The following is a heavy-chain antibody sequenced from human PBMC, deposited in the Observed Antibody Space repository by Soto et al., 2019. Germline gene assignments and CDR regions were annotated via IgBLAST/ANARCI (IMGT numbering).Heavy chain of an antibody. CDR3: AREGDVLRFYLDKYYYYGMDV. D-gene: IGHD3-3*01. CDR2: IIPIFGTA. J-gene: IGHJ6*02. CDR1: GGTFSSYA. V-gene: IGHV1-69*12. Sequence: QVQLVQSGAEVKKPGSSVKVSCKASGGTFSSYAISCVRQAPGQGLEWMGGIIPIFGTANYAQKFQGRVTITADESTXXAXMXXSSLRSEDTAVYYCAREGDVLRFYLDKYYYYGMDVWGQGTTVTVSS.